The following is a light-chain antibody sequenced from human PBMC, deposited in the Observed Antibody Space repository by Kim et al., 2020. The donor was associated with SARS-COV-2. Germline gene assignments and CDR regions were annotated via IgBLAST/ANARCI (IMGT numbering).Light chain of an antibody. V-gene: IGKV3-15*01. Sequence: IVMTQSPATLSVSPGEKATLSCRASQSISINLAWYQRKAGQAPRLLIYGASTRATGIPGRFSGSGSGTDFTLTISSLQSEDFAVYYCQQYNDWLVTFGGGTKVDIK. CDR3: QQYNDWLVT. CDR1: QSISIN. J-gene: IGKJ4*01. CDR2: GAS.